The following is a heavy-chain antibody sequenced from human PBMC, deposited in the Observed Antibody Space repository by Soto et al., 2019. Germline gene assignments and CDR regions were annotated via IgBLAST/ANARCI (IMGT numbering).Heavy chain of an antibody. D-gene: IGHD1-26*01. Sequence: EVQLVESGGGLVQPGGSLRLSCAASGFTFSSYSMNWVRQAPGKGLEWVSYISSSSSTIYYADSVKGRFTISRDNAKNSLYLQMNSLRAEDTAVYYCARDGVGDDYCYDGMDVWGQGTTVTVSS. V-gene: IGHV3-48*01. CDR2: ISSSSSTI. CDR3: ARDGVGDDYCYDGMDV. J-gene: IGHJ6*02. CDR1: GFTFSSYS.